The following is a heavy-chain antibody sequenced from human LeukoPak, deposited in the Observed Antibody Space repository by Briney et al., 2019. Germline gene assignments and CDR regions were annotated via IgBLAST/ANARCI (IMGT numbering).Heavy chain of an antibody. Sequence: GGSLRLSCAASGFTFSSYEMNWVRQAPGKGLEWVAAISYDGSRKYYGDSVKGRFTISRDNPENTLYLQMNGLRGEDTAVYYCTNGRSGSTNIDFDYWGRGTLVTVSS. V-gene: IGHV3-30*18. D-gene: IGHD1-26*01. CDR2: ISYDGSRK. CDR1: GFTFSSYE. CDR3: TNGRSGSTNIDFDY. J-gene: IGHJ4*02.